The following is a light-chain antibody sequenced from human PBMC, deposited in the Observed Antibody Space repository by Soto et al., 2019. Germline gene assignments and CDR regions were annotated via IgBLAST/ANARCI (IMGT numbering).Light chain of an antibody. Sequence: DIQMTQSPSSLSASVGDRVTITCQASQDINNYLNWYQQKSGKAPKLLVYDASTLQSGVASRFSGSGSGTEFTLIISGLQPDDSATYYCQQYTNTNNPWMFGQGTKVDIK. CDR1: QDINNY. CDR2: DAS. V-gene: IGKV1-33*01. CDR3: QQYTNTNNPWM. J-gene: IGKJ1*01.